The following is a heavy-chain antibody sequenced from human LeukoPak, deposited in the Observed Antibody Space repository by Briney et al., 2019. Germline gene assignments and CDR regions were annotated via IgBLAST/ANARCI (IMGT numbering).Heavy chain of an antibody. CDR1: GGSFSGYY. D-gene: IGHD3-22*01. J-gene: IGHJ3*02. Sequence: SETLSLTCAVYGGSFSGYYWSWIRQPPGKGLEWIGEITHSGSTNYNPSLKSRVTISVDTSKNQFSLKLSSVTAADTAVYYCARGRPYSSGYYRAFDIWGQGTMVTVSS. CDR3: ARGRPYSSGYYRAFDI. CDR2: ITHSGST. V-gene: IGHV4-34*01.